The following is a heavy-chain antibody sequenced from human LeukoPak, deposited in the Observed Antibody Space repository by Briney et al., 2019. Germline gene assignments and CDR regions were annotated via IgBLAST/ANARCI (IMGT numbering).Heavy chain of an antibody. J-gene: IGHJ4*02. CDR1: GGSISSTNW. CDR2: ISLTGAT. V-gene: IGHV4-4*02. Sequence: PSETLSLTCGVSGGSISSTNWWSWVRQPPGQGLEWIGEISLTGATNYNPSLNGRVTMSLDESRNQLSLNLTSVTAADTATYYCSRESGAFCPFGYWGQGTLVIVPS. D-gene: IGHD1-26*01. CDR3: SRESGAFCPFGY.